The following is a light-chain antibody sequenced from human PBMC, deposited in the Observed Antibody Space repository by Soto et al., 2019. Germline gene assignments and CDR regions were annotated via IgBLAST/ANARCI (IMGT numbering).Light chain of an antibody. CDR3: QLSYSTPRYT. Sequence: DIQMTQSPSSLSASVGDRVTITCRASQSISSYLNWYQQKPGKAPKLLIYAASSLQSGVPSRFSGSGSGTDFTLTIISLQPEDFATYYCQLSYSTPRYTFGQGTKLEIK. CDR1: QSISSY. J-gene: IGKJ2*01. V-gene: IGKV1-39*01. CDR2: AAS.